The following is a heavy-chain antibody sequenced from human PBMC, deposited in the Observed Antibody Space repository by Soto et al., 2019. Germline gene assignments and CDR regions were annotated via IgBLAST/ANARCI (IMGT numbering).Heavy chain of an antibody. Sequence: HGQSLKISCKGSGYSFTSYWIGWVRQMPGKGLEWMGIIYPGDSDTRYSPSFQGQVTISADKSISTAYLQWSSLKASDTAMYYCARLPGSYTLSTGGAKYGMDFWGQGTSVTVSS. J-gene: IGHJ6*02. CDR1: GYSFTSYW. CDR3: ARLPGSYTLSTGGAKYGMDF. D-gene: IGHD2-2*02. CDR2: IYPGDSDT. V-gene: IGHV5-51*01.